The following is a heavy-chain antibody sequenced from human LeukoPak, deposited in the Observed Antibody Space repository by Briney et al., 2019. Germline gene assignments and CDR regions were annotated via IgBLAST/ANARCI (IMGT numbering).Heavy chain of an antibody. J-gene: IGHJ4*02. Sequence: ASAKVSCKASGYTFTGYYMHWVRQAPGQGLEWMGWINPNSGGTNYAQKFQGRVTMTRDTSISTAYMELSRLRSDDTAVYYCARVPGDDYYFDYWGQGTLVTVSS. D-gene: IGHD7-27*01. V-gene: IGHV1-2*02. CDR3: ARVPGDDYYFDY. CDR2: INPNSGGT. CDR1: GYTFTGYY.